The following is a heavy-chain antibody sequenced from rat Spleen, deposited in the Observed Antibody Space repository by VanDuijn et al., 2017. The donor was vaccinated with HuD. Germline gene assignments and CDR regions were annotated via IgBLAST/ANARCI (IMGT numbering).Heavy chain of an antibody. CDR1: GFSLTSYT. D-gene: IGHD4-3*01. V-gene: IGHV2-6*01. J-gene: IGHJ3*01. CDR3: ASEVGVPFAY. Sequence: QVQLKESGPGLVQPSQTLSPTCTVSGFSLTSYTVSWVRQPPGKGLEWIAAISSGGSTYYNAVLKTQPSSSRDTSKRQVFLKMNSRQTEDTAMYFCASEVGVPFAYWGQGTLVTVSS. CDR2: ISSGGST.